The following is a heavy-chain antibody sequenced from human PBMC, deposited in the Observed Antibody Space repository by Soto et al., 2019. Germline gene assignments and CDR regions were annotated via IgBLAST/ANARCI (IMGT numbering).Heavy chain of an antibody. J-gene: IGHJ4*02. CDR2: ISSTTNYI. Sequence: GGSLRLSCAASGFTFTRYSMNWVRQAPGEGLEWVSSISSTTNYIYYGDSMKGRFTISRDNAKNSLYLEMDSLRAEDTAVYYCARESEDLTSNFDYWGQGTLVTVSS. V-gene: IGHV3-21*06. CDR3: ARESEDLTSNFDY. CDR1: GFTFTRYS.